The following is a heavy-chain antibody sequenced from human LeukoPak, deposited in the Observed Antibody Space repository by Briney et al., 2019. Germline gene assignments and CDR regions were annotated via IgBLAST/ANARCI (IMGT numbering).Heavy chain of an antibody. CDR1: GFIFNDYF. J-gene: IGHJ4*02. CDR2: ITNNGRKT. V-gene: IGHV3-11*04. Sequence: GGSLRLSCAASGFIFNDYFMGWIRQTPGKGLEWVSYITNNGRKTYYADSMKGRFTISRDNAKNSLYLQMNSLRAEGTALYYCARAGMDSRGYYQGFDYWGQGTLVTVSS. D-gene: IGHD3-22*01. CDR3: ARAGMDSRGYYQGFDY.